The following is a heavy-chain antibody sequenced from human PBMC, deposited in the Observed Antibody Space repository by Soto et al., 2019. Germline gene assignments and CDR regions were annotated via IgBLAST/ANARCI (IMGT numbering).Heavy chain of an antibody. D-gene: IGHD3-16*01. CDR3: ARAVVSAYREYDSDWSAP. Sequence: EAQLVGSGGKVVQPGGSVNLSCVASGFPFSTSDMNWVRQPPGKGLEWISHISYSGRDIRYADSVKGRFTISRDNVNNSLHLHMTSLRVEDTGLYYCARAVVSAYREYDSDWSAPWGQGTPVTVSS. V-gene: IGHV3-48*03. CDR1: GFPFSTSD. CDR2: ISYSGRDI. J-gene: IGHJ5*02.